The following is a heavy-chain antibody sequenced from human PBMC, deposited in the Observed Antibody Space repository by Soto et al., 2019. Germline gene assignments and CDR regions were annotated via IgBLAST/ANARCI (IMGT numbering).Heavy chain of an antibody. CDR3: SKLWFGEFPIGPSYSLGV. CDR2: IYYSGST. CDR1: GGSISSCDYY. J-gene: IGHJ6*04. Sequence: PAETLSRTCTVSGGSISSCDYYWSWIRQPPVKVLEWIGYIYYSGSTYYNPSLKSRVTISVDTSKNQCSLKLRSVTAADTAVYYWSKLWFGEFPIGPSYSLGVWGEGTTVTVSS. V-gene: IGHV4-30-4*01. D-gene: IGHD3-10*01.